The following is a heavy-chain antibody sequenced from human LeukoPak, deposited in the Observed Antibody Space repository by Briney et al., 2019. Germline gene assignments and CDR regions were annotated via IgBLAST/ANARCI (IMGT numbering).Heavy chain of an antibody. J-gene: IGHJ4*02. V-gene: IGHV3-30*03. D-gene: IGHD3-10*01. CDR3: ARDISPSYFGSFDY. CDR1: GFTFSNCG. Sequence: GGSLRLSCAASGFTFSNCGMHWVRQAPGKGLEWVALISYEGSKKYYADFVKGRFTISRDNSKNTLYLQMNSLGAEDTAVYYCARDISPSYFGSFDYWGQGTLVTVSS. CDR2: ISYEGSKK.